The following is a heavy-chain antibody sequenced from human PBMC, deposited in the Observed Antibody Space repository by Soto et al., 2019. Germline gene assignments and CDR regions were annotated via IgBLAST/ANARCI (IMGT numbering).Heavy chain of an antibody. V-gene: IGHV4-38-2*02. Sequence: SETLSLTCAVSGYSISSGCFWGWIRQPPGKGLEWIANMYHDGNTHYNPSLKSRVTMSVDTSKNQFSLKPNSVTAADTAVYYCARESYSGYHSYEYWGQGILVTVSS. D-gene: IGHD5-12*01. CDR1: GYSISSGCF. J-gene: IGHJ4*02. CDR2: MYHDGNT. CDR3: ARESYSGYHSYEY.